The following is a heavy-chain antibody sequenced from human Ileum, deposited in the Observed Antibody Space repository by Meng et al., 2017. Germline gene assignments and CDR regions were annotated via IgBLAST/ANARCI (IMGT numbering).Heavy chain of an antibody. CDR2: ISGSGGST. V-gene: IGHV3-23*01. J-gene: IGHJ5*02. Sequence: GGSLRLSCAASGFTLSSYAMSWVRQGPGKGLEWVSSISGSGGSTYYADSVKGRFTISRDIPESTLYLQMNSLRAEDTAVYYCAKAGRYYDGSSNYKWFDPWGQGTLVTVSS. D-gene: IGHD3-22*01. CDR1: GFTLSSYA. CDR3: AKAGRYYDGSSNYKWFDP.